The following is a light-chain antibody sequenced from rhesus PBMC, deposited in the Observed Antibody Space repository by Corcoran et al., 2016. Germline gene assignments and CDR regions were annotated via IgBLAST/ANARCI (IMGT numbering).Light chain of an antibody. CDR1: QGTRNY. Sequence: DIQMTQSPSSLSAPVGDTVTTACRASQGTRNYLAWYQQKPGKAPKPLSYYASKLESGVPSRFSGSGSGTDFTLTINSLQPENIATYYFQQHIGYPPAFGQGAKVDIE. J-gene: IGKJ1*01. V-gene: IGKV1S14*01. CDR3: QQHIGYPPA. CDR2: YAS.